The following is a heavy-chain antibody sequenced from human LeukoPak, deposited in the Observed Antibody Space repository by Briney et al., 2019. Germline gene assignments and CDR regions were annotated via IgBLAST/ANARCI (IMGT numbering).Heavy chain of an antibody. V-gene: IGHV1-18*01. D-gene: IGHD6-6*01. Sequence: GASVKVSCKASGYTFTNYGISWVRQAPGQGLEWMGWISAYNGNTVYAQKLQGRVTMTTDTPTSTAYMELRSLRSDDTAVYYCARDRWSSSASAAPDDYWGQGTLVTVSS. CDR3: ARDRWSSSASAAPDDY. CDR1: GYTFTNYG. J-gene: IGHJ4*02. CDR2: ISAYNGNT.